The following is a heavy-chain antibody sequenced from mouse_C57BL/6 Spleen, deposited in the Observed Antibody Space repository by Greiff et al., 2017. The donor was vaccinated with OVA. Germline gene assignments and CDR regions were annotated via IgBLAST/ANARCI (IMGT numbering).Heavy chain of an antibody. CDR3: ARDRIPITTVVPPWFAY. V-gene: IGHV1-82*01. CDR1: GYAFSSSW. D-gene: IGHD1-1*01. Sequence: QVQLKQSGPELVKPGASVKISCKASGYAFSSSWMNWVKQRPGKGLEWIGRIYPGDGDTNYNGKFKGKATLTADKSSSTAYMQLSSLTSEDSAVYFCARDRIPITTVVPPWFAYWGQGTLVTVSA. CDR2: IYPGDGDT. J-gene: IGHJ3*01.